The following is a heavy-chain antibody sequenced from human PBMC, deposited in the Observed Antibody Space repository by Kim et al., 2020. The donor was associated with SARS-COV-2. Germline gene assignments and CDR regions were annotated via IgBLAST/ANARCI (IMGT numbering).Heavy chain of an antibody. Sequence: SVKVSCKASGGTFSSYAISWVRQAPGQGLEWMGGIIPIFGTANYAQKFQGRVTITADESTSTAYMELSSLRSEDTAVYYCATLIVGATYQHLWGFDPWGQGTLVTVSS. CDR1: GGTFSSYA. J-gene: IGHJ5*02. V-gene: IGHV1-69*13. CDR2: IIPIFGTA. D-gene: IGHD1-26*01. CDR3: ATLIVGATYQHLWGFDP.